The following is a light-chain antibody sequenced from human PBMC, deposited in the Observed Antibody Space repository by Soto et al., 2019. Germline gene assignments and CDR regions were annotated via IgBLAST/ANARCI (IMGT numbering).Light chain of an antibody. V-gene: IGLV2-14*01. CDR1: SSDVGSYHY. CDR3: SSYTSGRDVYV. CDR2: EVS. Sequence: QSALTQPASVSGSPGQSITISCTGTSSDVGSYHYVSWFQQHPGKAPKLIIFEVSDRPSGVSTRFSGSKSGDTASLTISGLQADDEADYYCSSYTSGRDVYVFGGGTKV. J-gene: IGLJ1*01.